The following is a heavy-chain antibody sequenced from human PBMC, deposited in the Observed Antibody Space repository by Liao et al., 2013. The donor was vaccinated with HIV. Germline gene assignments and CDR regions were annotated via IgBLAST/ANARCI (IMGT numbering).Heavy chain of an antibody. CDR1: VGSFSIYS. J-gene: IGHJ4*02. Sequence: QAQLPQWGTGLLKPSETLSLTCAAVGSFSIYSWNWVRQSPGKGLEWIGEINHNGNTNYNPSLKSRLTISVDTSKNQFSLKLRSVTAADTATYFCARGYFDAVTEHQGSAHFDRWGQGSLVTVSS. D-gene: IGHD2/OR15-2a*01. V-gene: IGHV4-34*02. CDR3: ARGYFDAVTEHQGSAHFDR. CDR2: INHNGNT.